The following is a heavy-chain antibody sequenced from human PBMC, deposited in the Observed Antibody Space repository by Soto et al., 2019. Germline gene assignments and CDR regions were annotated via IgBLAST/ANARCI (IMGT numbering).Heavy chain of an antibody. J-gene: IGHJ3*02. Sequence: EVQLVESGGGLVQPGGSLRLSCAASGFTFSSYWMHWVRQAPGKGLVWVSHINTDGSSTNYADSVKGRFTISRDTGTNTMYLQMNGLRAEYTAVYYCAKDSGHDSDALDIWGQGTRVTVSS. CDR1: GFTFSSYW. CDR3: AKDSGHDSDALDI. D-gene: IGHD5-12*01. V-gene: IGHV3-74*01. CDR2: INTDGSST.